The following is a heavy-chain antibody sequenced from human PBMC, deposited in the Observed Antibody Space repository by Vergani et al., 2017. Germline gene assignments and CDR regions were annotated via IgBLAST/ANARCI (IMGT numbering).Heavy chain of an antibody. D-gene: IGHD1/OR15-1a*01. J-gene: IGHJ6*02. CDR2: ISSSSGYI. Sequence: EVQLVESGGGLVKPGGSLRLSCAASGFTFSRTTLTWVRQAPGKGLEWVASISSSSGYIHYGDAVRGRFTISRDNAKNSVYLQMSSLTVDDTGVYYCASRVNSSGGLDVWGQXP. CDR3: ASRVNSSGGLDV. CDR1: GFTFSRTT. V-gene: IGHV3-21*06.